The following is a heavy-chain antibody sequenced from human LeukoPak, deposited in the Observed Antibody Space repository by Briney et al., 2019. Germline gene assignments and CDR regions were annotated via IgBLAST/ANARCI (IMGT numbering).Heavy chain of an antibody. J-gene: IGHJ4*02. CDR2: IYYSGST. D-gene: IGHD3-10*01. Sequence: PSETLSLTCTVSGGSISSSSYYWGWIRQPPGKGLEWIGSIYYSGSTYYNPSLKSRVTISVDTSKNQFSLKLSSVTAADTAVYYCARVYGSGSYPAYFDYWGQGTLVTVSS. V-gene: IGHV4-39*07. CDR3: ARVYGSGSYPAYFDY. CDR1: GGSISSSSYY.